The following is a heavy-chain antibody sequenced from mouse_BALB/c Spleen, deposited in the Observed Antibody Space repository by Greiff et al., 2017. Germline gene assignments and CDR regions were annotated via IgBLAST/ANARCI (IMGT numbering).Heavy chain of an antibody. CDR1: GFSLTGYG. Sequence: VMLVESGPGLVAPSQSLSITCTVSGFSLTGYGVNWVRQPPGKGLEWLGMIWGDGSTDYNSALKSRLSISKDNSKSQVFLKMNSLQTDDTARYYCARPMITTGYAMDYWGQGTSVTVSS. CDR2: IWGDGST. J-gene: IGHJ4*01. V-gene: IGHV2-6-7*01. CDR3: ARPMITTGYAMDY. D-gene: IGHD2-4*01.